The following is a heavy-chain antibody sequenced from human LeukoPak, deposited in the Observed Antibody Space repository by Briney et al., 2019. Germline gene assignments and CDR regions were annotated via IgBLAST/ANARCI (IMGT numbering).Heavy chain of an antibody. CDR3: AKDSPYYYDSSGYYYN. D-gene: IGHD3-22*01. Sequence: PGGSLRLFCAASGFTFSSYGMHWVRQAPGKGLEWVAVISYDGSNKYYADSAKGRFTISRDNSKNTLYLQMNSLRAEDTAVYYCAKDSPYYYDSSGYYYNWGQGTLVTVSS. V-gene: IGHV3-30*18. J-gene: IGHJ4*02. CDR1: GFTFSSYG. CDR2: ISYDGSNK.